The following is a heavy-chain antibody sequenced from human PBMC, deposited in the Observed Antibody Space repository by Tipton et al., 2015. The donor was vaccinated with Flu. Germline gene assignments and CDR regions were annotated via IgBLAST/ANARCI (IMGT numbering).Heavy chain of an antibody. CDR2: IWYDGSNK. V-gene: IGHV3-33*01. D-gene: IGHD3-9*01. CDR3: ARGYDILTDGGGYFDY. Sequence: SGFTFSNFAMHWVRQAPGKGLEWVAGIWYDGSNKYYADSVKGRFTISRDNSKNTLYLQMSSLRAEDTAVYYCARGYDILTDGGGYFDYWGQGTLVTVSS. CDR1: GFTFSNFA. J-gene: IGHJ4*02.